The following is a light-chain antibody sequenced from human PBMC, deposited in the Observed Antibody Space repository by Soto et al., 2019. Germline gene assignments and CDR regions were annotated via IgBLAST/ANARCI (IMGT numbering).Light chain of an antibody. J-gene: IGKJ5*01. CDR1: QGISSY. CDR3: QQANSFPIT. V-gene: IGKV1-9*01. Sequence: IQLTQSPSSLSASVGDRVTITCRASQGISSYLGWYQQKPGKAPNLLIYDASTLHSGVPSRFSGSGSGTDFTLTISSLQPEDCAIYFCQQANSFPITFGQGTRLEIK. CDR2: DAS.